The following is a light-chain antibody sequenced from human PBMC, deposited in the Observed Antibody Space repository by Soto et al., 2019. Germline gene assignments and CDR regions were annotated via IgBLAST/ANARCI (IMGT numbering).Light chain of an antibody. CDR3: QSYDSSLSASGV. CDR1: SSNIGAGYD. CDR2: GNS. J-gene: IGLJ2*01. Sequence: QSVLTQPPSVSGAPGQRVTISCTGSSSNIGAGYDVPWYQQLPGTAPKLLIYGNSNRPSGVPDRFSGSKSGTSASLAITGLQAEDEADYYCQSYDSSLSASGVFGGGTKLTVL. V-gene: IGLV1-40*01.